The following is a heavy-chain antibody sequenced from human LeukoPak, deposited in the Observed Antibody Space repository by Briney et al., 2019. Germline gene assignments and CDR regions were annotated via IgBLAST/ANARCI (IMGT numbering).Heavy chain of an antibody. D-gene: IGHD3-10*01. Sequence: ASVKVSCKASGYTFTGYYMHWVRQAPGQGLEWMGWINPNSGGTNYAQKFQGRVTMTRDTSISTVYMELSRLRSDDTAVYYCARGRVRGVIISNWFDPWGQGTLVTVSS. CDR3: ARGRVRGVIISNWFDP. J-gene: IGHJ5*02. V-gene: IGHV1-2*02. CDR2: INPNSGGT. CDR1: GYTFTGYY.